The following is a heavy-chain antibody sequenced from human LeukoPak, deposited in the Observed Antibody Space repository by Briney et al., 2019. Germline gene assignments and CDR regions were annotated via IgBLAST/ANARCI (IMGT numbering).Heavy chain of an antibody. V-gene: IGHV1-2*02. CDR3: ARVGYCSRGVCYNYDY. Sequence: ASVKVSCKASGYTFTGYYMHWVRQAPGQGLEWMGWINPNSGGTNYAQKFQGRVTMTRDTSISTAYMELSSLRSEDTAVYYCARVGYCSRGVCYNYDYWGQGTQVTVSS. J-gene: IGHJ4*02. D-gene: IGHD2-8*01. CDR2: INPNSGGT. CDR1: GYTFTGYY.